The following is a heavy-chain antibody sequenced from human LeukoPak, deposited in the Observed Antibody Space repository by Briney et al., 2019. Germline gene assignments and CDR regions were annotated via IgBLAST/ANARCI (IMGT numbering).Heavy chain of an antibody. CDR1: GFTFSNYY. CDR2: TTRSDSRI. Sequence: PGGFLRLSCVASGFTFSNYYMSWGRQAPGKGLEWVAYTTRSDSRIHYADSVRGRFTISRDNAKNSLYLQMNNLRAVDTAVYYCARVVYSSLMDVWGQGTTVTVSS. V-gene: IGHV3-11*01. CDR3: ARVVYSSLMDV. J-gene: IGHJ6*02. D-gene: IGHD6-13*01.